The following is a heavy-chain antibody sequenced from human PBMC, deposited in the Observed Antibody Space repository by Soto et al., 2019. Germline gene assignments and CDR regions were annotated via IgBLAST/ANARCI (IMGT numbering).Heavy chain of an antibody. CDR2: IRSKTSGGTA. D-gene: IGHD1-26*01. V-gene: IGHV3-15*01. CDR3: TWKGATFDY. CDR1: GFTFSGAW. J-gene: IGHJ4*02. Sequence: EVQLVESGGGLVRPGESLRLSCAASGFTFSGAWMNWVRQPPGKGLEWVGLIRSKTSGGTADYAAPVKGRFTVSRDASKNTLYLQMNSLKTEDKAMYYCTWKGATFDYWGQGTLVTVSS.